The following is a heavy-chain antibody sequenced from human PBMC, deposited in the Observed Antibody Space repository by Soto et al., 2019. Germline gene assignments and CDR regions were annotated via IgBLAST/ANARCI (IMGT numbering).Heavy chain of an antibody. CDR3: ARDRIAAAGQRDNYYYYGMDV. Sequence: GGSLRLSCAASGFTFSSYSMNWVRQAPGKGLEWVSSISSSSSYIYYADSVKGRFTISRDNAKNSLYLQMNSLRAEDTAVYYCARDRIAAAGQRDNYYYYGMDVWGQGTTVT. D-gene: IGHD6-13*01. CDR1: GFTFSSYS. J-gene: IGHJ6*02. V-gene: IGHV3-21*01. CDR2: ISSSSSYI.